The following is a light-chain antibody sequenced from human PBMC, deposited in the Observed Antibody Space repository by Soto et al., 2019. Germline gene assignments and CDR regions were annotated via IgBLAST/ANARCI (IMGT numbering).Light chain of an antibody. J-gene: IGKJ4*01. CDR3: QQYNNWPLT. V-gene: IGKV3-15*01. CDR2: DAS. Sequence: EIVMTQSPATLSVSPGERATLSCRPIQSVTNTLAWYQQKPGQAPRLLIYDASTRATGIPARFSGSGSGTEFTLTISSLQSEDFALYYCQQYNNWPLTFGGGAKVEIK. CDR1: QSVTNT.